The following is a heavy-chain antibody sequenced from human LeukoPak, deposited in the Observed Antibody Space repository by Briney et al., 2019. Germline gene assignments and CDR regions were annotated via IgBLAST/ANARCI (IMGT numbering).Heavy chain of an antibody. J-gene: IGHJ3*02. CDR1: GGSISSSSYY. Sequence: SETLSLTCTVSGGSISSSSYYWGWIRQPLGKGLEWIGSIYYSGSTYYNPSLKSRVTISVDTSKNQFSLKLSSVTAADTAVYYCATDYGDRDAFDIWGQGTMVTVSS. CDR3: ATDYGDRDAFDI. CDR2: IYYSGST. V-gene: IGHV4-39*01. D-gene: IGHD4-17*01.